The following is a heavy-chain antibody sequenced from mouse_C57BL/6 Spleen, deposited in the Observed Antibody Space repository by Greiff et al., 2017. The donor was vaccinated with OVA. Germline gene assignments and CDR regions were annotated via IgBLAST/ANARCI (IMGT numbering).Heavy chain of an antibody. CDR3: TRRTGTDFDY. J-gene: IGHJ2*01. CDR1: GYTFTSYW. CDR2: IYPGNSDT. Sequence: VQLQQSGPVLARPGASVKMSCKTSGYTFTSYWMHWVKQRPGQGLEWIGAIYPGNSDTSYNQKFKGKAKLTAVTSTSTAYMELSSLTNEDSAVYYCTRRTGTDFDYWGQGTTLTVSS. V-gene: IGHV1-5*01. D-gene: IGHD4-1*01.